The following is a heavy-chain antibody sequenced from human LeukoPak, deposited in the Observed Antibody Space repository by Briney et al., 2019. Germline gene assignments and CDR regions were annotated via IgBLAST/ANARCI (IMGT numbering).Heavy chain of an antibody. CDR2: INHSGST. J-gene: IGHJ4*02. CDR1: GGSFSGYY. CDR3: ARGRYSYGTYYFDY. Sequence: KPSETLSLTCAVYGGSFSGYYWSWIRQPPGKGLEWIEEINHSGSTNYNPSLKSRVTISVDTSKNQFSLKLSSVTAADTAVYYCARGRYSYGTYYFDYWGQGTLVTVSS. V-gene: IGHV4-34*01. D-gene: IGHD5-18*01.